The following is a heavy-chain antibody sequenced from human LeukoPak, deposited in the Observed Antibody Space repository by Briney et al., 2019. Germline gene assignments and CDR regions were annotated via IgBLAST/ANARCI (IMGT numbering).Heavy chain of an antibody. CDR2: ISTGGKTI. V-gene: IGHV3-11*01. D-gene: IGHD2-2*01. CDR3: ARVSTYQYYYYMDV. J-gene: IGHJ6*03. CDR1: GFTFSDYY. Sequence: GGSLRLSCTASGFTFSDYYMSWIRQAPGKGLEWVSYISTGGKTIYYADSVKGRFTISRDNAKNSLYLQINSLRAEDTAVYYCARVSTYQYYYYMDVWGKGTTVTVSS.